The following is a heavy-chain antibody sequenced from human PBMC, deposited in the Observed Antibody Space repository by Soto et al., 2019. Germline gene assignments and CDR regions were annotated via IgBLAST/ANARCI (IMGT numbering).Heavy chain of an antibody. Sequence: ASVKVSCKASGYTFTSYYMHWVRQAPGQGLEWMGIINPSGGSTSYAQKFQGRVTMTRDTSTSTVYMELSSLRSEDTAVYYCASGEGDYYDSSVYYAAAEYIQHWGQGTLVTVSS. V-gene: IGHV1-46*01. CDR1: GYTFTSYY. CDR3: ASGEGDYYDSSVYYAAAEYIQH. CDR2: INPSGGST. D-gene: IGHD3-22*01. J-gene: IGHJ1*01.